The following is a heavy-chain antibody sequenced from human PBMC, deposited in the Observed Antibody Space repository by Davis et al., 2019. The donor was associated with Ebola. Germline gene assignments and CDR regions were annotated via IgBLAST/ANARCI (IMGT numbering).Heavy chain of an antibody. D-gene: IGHD4-17*01. CDR3: AKDRSVGGDYDAFDI. CDR1: GGTFSSYA. V-gene: IGHV3-23*01. CDR2: ISGSGGST. Sequence: SCKASGGTFSSYAMSWVRQAPGKGLEWVSAISGSGGSTYYADSVKGRFTISRDNSKNTLYLQMNSLRAEDTAVYYCAKDRSVGGDYDAFDIWGQGTMVTVSS. J-gene: IGHJ3*02.